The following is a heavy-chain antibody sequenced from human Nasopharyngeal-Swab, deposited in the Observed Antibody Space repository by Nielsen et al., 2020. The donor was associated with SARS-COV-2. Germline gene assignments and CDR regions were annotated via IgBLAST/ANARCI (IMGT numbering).Heavy chain of an antibody. V-gene: IGHV4-59*10. CDR3: ARTYYDFWSGYPYYFDY. J-gene: IGHJ4*02. D-gene: IGHD3-3*01. Sequence: SETLSLTCAVYGGSFSGYYWSWIRQPAGKGLEWIGRIYTSGSTNYNPSLKSRVTISVDTSKNQFSLKLSSVTAADTAVYYCARTYYDFWSGYPYYFDYWGQGTLVTVSS. CDR1: GGSFSGYY. CDR2: IYTSGST.